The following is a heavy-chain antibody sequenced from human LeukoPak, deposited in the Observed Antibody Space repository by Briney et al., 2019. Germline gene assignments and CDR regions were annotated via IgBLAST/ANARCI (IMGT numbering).Heavy chain of an antibody. CDR1: GFTFSTYW. D-gene: IGHD2-21*02. Sequence: GGSLRLSCAASGFTFSTYWMHWVRQAPGKGLVWVSGIRGDESKTTYADSVKGRFTISRDNAKNTLYLQMNSLRAEDTAVYYCARDTASAFGSWGQGTLVTVSS. J-gene: IGHJ4*02. CDR3: ARDTASAFGS. CDR2: IRGDESKT. V-gene: IGHV3-74*01.